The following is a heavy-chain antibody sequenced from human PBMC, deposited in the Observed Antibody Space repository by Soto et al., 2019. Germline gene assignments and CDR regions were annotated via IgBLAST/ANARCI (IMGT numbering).Heavy chain of an antibody. CDR3: ARTDIVTTNCFDP. CDR1: GESFIGYY. Sequence: SETLSLTCAVYGESFIGYYWTWIRQPPGKGLEWIGEINHRGSANYSPSLKSRVTISVDTSNNQFSLKLSSVTAADTSVYYCARTDIVTTNCFDPWGQGTLVTVSS. D-gene: IGHD5-12*01. J-gene: IGHJ5*02. CDR2: INHRGSA. V-gene: IGHV4-34*01.